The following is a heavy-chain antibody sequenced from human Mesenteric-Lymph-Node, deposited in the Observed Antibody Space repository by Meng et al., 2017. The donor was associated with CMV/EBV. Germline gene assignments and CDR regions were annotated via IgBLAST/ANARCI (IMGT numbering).Heavy chain of an antibody. CDR3: AKEQLSGSYSYYYYGMDV. CDR1: GFTFRNYW. Sequence: GESLKISCAASGFTFRNYWMTWVRQAPGKGLEWVAVIWYDGSNKYYADSVKGRFTISRDNSKNTLYLQMNSLRAEDTAVYYCAKEQLSGSYSYYYYGMDVWGQGTTVTVSS. D-gene: IGHD3-10*01. CDR2: IWYDGSNK. J-gene: IGHJ6*02. V-gene: IGHV3-33*06.